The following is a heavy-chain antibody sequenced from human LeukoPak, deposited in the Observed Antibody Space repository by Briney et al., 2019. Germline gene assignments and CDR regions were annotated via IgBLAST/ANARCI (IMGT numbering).Heavy chain of an antibody. Sequence: SETLSLTCAVSGGSISSGSYYWSWIRQPVGKGLEWIGHIYASGSTNYNPSLKSRVTISVDTSKSQFSLKLSSVTAADTAVYYCARASYMDVWGKGTTVTVSS. J-gene: IGHJ6*03. V-gene: IGHV4-61*09. CDR2: IYASGST. CDR1: GGSISSGSYY. CDR3: ARASYMDV.